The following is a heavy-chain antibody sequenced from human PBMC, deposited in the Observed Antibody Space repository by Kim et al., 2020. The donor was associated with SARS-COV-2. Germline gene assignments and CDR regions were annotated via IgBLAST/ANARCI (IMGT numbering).Heavy chain of an antibody. V-gene: IGHV3-33*06. Sequence: GGSLRLSCAASGFTFSTYGMHWVRQAPGKGLEWVAIVLFDGSNNYYADSVKGRFTISRDNSKNMMYLQMNSLRAEDTAVYYCAKALVWGHYNGMDVWGQGTTVTVAS. CDR3: AKALVWGHYNGMDV. J-gene: IGHJ6*02. CDR2: VLFDGSNN. D-gene: IGHD3-16*01. CDR1: GFTFSTYG.